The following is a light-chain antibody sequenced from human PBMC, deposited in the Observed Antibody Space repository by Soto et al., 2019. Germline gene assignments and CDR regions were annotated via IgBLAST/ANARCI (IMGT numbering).Light chain of an antibody. J-gene: IGLJ3*02. CDR1: SSDIGAGYD. CDR2: GNS. Sequence: QSVLTQPPSVSGAPGQRVTISCNASSSDIGAGYDVHWYQQLPGTAPKLLIYGNSNRPSGVPDRFSGSKSGTSASLAITGLRAEDEADYYCQSYDSSLSGWVFGGGTKLTVL. V-gene: IGLV1-40*01. CDR3: QSYDSSLSGWV.